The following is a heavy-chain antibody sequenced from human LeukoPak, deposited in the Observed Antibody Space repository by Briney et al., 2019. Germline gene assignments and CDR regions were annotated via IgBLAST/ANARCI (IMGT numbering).Heavy chain of an antibody. Sequence: SETLSLTCTVTGYSISSGYYWGWIRQPPGKGLEWIGSIYHSGSTYYNPSLKSRVTISVGTSKNQFSLKLSSVTAADTAVYYCARDAKGWFDPWGQGTLVTVSS. V-gene: IGHV4-38-2*02. D-gene: IGHD4/OR15-4a*01. CDR2: IYHSGST. CDR1: GYSISSGYY. CDR3: ARDAKGWFDP. J-gene: IGHJ5*02.